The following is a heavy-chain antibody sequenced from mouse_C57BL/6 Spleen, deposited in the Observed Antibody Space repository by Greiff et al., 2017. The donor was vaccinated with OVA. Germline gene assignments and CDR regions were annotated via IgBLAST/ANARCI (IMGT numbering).Heavy chain of an antibody. J-gene: IGHJ2*01. V-gene: IGHV1-50*01. CDR3: ARGTMVKRTFDY. Sequence: QVQLQQPGAELVKPGASVKLSCKASGYTFTSYWMQWVKQRPGQGLEWIGEIDTSDSYTNYNQKFKGKATLTLDTYSSTAYMQLSSLTSEDSAVYYCARGTMVKRTFDYWGQGTTLTVSS. CDR1: GYTFTSYW. D-gene: IGHD2-1*01. CDR2: IDTSDSYT.